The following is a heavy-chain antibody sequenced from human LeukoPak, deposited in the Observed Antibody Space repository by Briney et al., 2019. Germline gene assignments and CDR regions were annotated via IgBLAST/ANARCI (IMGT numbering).Heavy chain of an antibody. D-gene: IGHD1-26*01. CDR2: IYYSGST. V-gene: IGHV4-59*01. Sequence: SETLSLTGSVSGGSISSYYWSWIRQPPGKGLEWIGYIYYSGSTKYNPSLESRVTISVDTSKSQFSLKLSSVTTADTAVYYCARGGGSPEFWGQGTQVTVSS. J-gene: IGHJ4*02. CDR3: ARGGGSPEF. CDR1: GGSISSYY.